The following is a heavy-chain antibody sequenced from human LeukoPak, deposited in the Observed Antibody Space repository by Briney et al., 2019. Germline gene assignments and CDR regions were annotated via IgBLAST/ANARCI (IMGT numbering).Heavy chain of an antibody. V-gene: IGHV1-2*02. J-gene: IGHJ4*02. CDR3: ARRGGIVGAPLDY. D-gene: IGHD1-26*01. CDR1: GYTFTGYY. CDR2: INPNSGGT. Sequence: GASVKVSCKASGYTFTGYYMHWVRQAPGQGLEWMGWINPNSGGTNYAQKFQGRVTMTRDTSISTAYMELSRLRSDDTAVYYCARRGGIVGAPLDYWGQGTLVTVSS.